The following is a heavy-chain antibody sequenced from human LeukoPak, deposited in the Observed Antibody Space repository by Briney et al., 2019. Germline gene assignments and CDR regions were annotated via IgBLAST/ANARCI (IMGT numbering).Heavy chain of an antibody. V-gene: IGHV1-24*01. CDR3: ATAVSGTYVHWFDP. D-gene: IGHD1-26*01. CDR1: GYTLTELS. J-gene: IGHJ5*02. CDR2: FDPEDGET. Sequence: ASVKVSCKVSGYTLTELSMHWVRQAPGKGLEWMGSFDPEDGETIYAQKFQGRVTMTEDTSTDTAYMELTSLRSEDTAVYYCATAVSGTYVHWFDPWGQGTPVTVSS.